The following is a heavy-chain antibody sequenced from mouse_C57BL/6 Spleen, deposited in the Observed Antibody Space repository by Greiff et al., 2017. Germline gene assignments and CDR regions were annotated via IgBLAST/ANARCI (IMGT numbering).Heavy chain of an antibody. CDR1: GSTFTSYW. D-gene: IGHD3-3*01. V-gene: IGHV1-50*01. CDR3: AREGGREFAY. J-gene: IGHJ3*01. Sequence: QVQLQQPGAELVKPGASVKLSCKASGSTFTSYWMQWVKQRPGQGLEWIGEIDPSDSYTNYNQKFKGKATLTVDTSSSTAYMQLSSLTSEDSAVYYCAREGGREFAYWGQGTLVTVSA. CDR2: IDPSDSYT.